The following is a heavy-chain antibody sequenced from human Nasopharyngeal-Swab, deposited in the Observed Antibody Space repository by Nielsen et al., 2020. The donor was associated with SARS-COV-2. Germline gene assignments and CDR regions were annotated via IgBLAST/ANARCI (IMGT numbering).Heavy chain of an antibody. J-gene: IGHJ4*02. V-gene: IGHV3-21*01. CDR2: ISSSSSYI. CDR3: ARVGGYYDSSGYGGDFDY. CDR1: GFTFSSYS. D-gene: IGHD3-22*01. Sequence: GESLKISWAASGFTFSSYSMNWVRQAPGKGLEWVSSISSSSSYIYYADSVKGRFTISRDNAKNSLYLQMNSLRAEDTAVYYCARVGGYYDSSGYGGDFDYWGQGTLVTVSS.